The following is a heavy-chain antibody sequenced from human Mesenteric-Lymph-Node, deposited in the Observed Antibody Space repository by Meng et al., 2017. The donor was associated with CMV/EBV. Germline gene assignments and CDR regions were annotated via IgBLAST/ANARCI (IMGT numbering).Heavy chain of an antibody. CDR3: ARDNVNPEGFDP. J-gene: IGHJ5*02. V-gene: IGHV1-2*06. CDR2: INPNSGVS. D-gene: IGHD2/OR15-2a*01. Sequence: QVQLVQSRAEVGKPGASVMVSCKASGYTFTDFYIHWVRQAPGQGLEWMGRINPNSGVSNSAQNFQGRVTMTRDTSISTAYMELGGLTSDDTAVYYCARDNVNPEGFDPWGQGTLVTVSS. CDR1: GYTFTDFY.